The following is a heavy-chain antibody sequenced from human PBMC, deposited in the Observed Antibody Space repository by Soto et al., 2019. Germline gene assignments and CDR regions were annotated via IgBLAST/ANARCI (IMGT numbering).Heavy chain of an antibody. Sequence: QITLKESGPTLVKPTQTLTLTCTFSGFSLSTSGVGVGWIRQPPGKALEWLALIYWDGDKRYSPSLKSRLTITKATSKNQVVLTMTNIDPVDTATYYCAHLRLTTPFDYWGQGTLVTVSS. V-gene: IGHV2-5*02. CDR2: IYWDGDK. D-gene: IGHD3-22*01. CDR1: GFSLSTSGVG. CDR3: AHLRLTTPFDY. J-gene: IGHJ4*02.